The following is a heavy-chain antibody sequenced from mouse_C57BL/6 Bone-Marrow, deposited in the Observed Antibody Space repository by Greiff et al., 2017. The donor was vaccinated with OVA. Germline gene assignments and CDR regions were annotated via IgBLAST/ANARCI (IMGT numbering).Heavy chain of an antibody. V-gene: IGHV14-3*01. Sequence: EVQLQQSVAELVRPGASVKLSCTASGFNIKNTYMHWVKQRPEQGLEWIGRIDPANGNTKYAPKFQGKATITADTSSNTAYLQLSSLTSEDTAIDYCARRIDYGSRDWYFDVWGTGTTVTVSS. J-gene: IGHJ1*03. D-gene: IGHD1-1*01. CDR1: GFNIKNTY. CDR2: IDPANGNT. CDR3: ARRIDYGSRDWYFDV.